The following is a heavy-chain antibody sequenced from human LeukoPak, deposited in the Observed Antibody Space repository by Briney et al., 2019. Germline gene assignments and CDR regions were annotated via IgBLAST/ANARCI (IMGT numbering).Heavy chain of an antibody. D-gene: IGHD1-26*01. CDR3: VTDRGTYRPIDY. CDR1: AFSLNAYN. CDR2: ISYTGTYI. Sequence: PGGSLRLSCAASAFSLNAYNMNWVRQAPGKGLEWVSSISYTGTYIYYADSVKGRFTISRDNAQNSLYLQMNSLRAEDTAIYYCVTDRGTYRPIDYWGQGTLVTVSS. J-gene: IGHJ4*02. V-gene: IGHV3-21*04.